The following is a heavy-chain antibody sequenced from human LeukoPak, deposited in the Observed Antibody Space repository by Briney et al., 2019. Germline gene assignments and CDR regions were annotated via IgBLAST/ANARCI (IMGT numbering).Heavy chain of an antibody. J-gene: IGHJ4*02. CDR2: IYWDDDK. V-gene: IGHV2-5*02. CDR3: AHKALWGTYRYFYFDY. D-gene: IGHD3-16*02. CDR1: RFSLSTSGEG. Sequence: SGPTLVNPTQTLTLTCTFSRFSLSTSGEGVRWIRQPPGKALEWLAIIYWDDDKHYTSSLKSRLTITKDTSKNQVVLTVTDLDPVDTATYYCAHKALWGTYRYFYFDYWGQGTLVTVSS.